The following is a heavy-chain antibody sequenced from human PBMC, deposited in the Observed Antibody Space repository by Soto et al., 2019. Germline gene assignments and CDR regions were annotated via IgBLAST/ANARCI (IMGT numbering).Heavy chain of an antibody. D-gene: IGHD3-9*01. CDR1: GDSMRSGS. Sequence: QVQLQESGPGLVKPSETLSLTCTVSGDSMRSGSWSWIRQPPGKGLEWLAYITYSGRSNFNASVKSRVTISVDTSKSQFYLRLTSVTAADTAVYYCARVRYDDLTAYWYYFDYWGPGTLVTVTS. CDR3: ARVRYDDLTAYWYYFDY. CDR2: ITYSGRS. V-gene: IGHV4-59*01. J-gene: IGHJ4*02.